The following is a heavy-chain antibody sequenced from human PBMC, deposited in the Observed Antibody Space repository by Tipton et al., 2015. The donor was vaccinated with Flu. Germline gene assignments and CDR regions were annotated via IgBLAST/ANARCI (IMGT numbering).Heavy chain of an antibody. CDR2: IWYDGSNK. V-gene: IGHV3-33*01. J-gene: IGHJ6*02. Sequence: SLRLSCAASGFDFSSYGMHWVRQAPGKGLEWVAVIWYDGSNKHYGDSVKGRFTVSRDNSKNTLYLQMNNLRVEDTAVYYCARDEGVVNYYFGMDVWGQGTTVTVSS. CDR3: ARDEGVVNYYFGMDV. CDR1: GFDFSSYG.